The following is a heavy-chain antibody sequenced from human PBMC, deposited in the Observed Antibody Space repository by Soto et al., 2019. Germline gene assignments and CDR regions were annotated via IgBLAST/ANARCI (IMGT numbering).Heavy chain of an antibody. CDR1: GASISSGGYS. J-gene: IGHJ5*02. Sequence: PSETLSLTCGVSGASISSGGYSWSWIRQTQGKGLEWIGYVYRSGSTHYNPSLKSRVTISVDRSKNHFSLKLNSVTAADTAVYYCAREASSGNWFDPWGQGTLVTVS. V-gene: IGHV4-30-2*01. D-gene: IGHD6-19*01. CDR3: AREASSGNWFDP. CDR2: VYRSGST.